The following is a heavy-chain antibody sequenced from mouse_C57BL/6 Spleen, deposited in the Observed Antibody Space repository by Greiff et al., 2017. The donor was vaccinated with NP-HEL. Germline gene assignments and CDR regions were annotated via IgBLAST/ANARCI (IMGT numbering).Heavy chain of an antibody. CDR2: IDPENGDT. D-gene: IGHD1-2*01. J-gene: IGHJ3*01. CDR1: GFNIKDDY. CDR3: TGYGLAY. Sequence: EVKLMESGAELVRPGASVKLSCTASGFNIKDDYMHWVKQRPEQGLEWIGWIDPENGDTEYASKFQGKATITADTSSNTAYLQLSSLTSEDTAVYYCTGYGLAYWGQGTLVTVSA. V-gene: IGHV14-4*01.